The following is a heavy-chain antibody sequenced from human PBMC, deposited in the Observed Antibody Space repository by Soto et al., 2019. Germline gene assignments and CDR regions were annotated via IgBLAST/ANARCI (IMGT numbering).Heavy chain of an antibody. J-gene: IGHJ4*02. CDR2: MIPIFGTA. D-gene: IGHD2-15*01. Sequence: SVKVSCKASGGTFSSYAISWVRQAPGQGLEWMGGMIPIFGTANYAQKFQGRVTITADESTSTAYMELRSLRSEDTAVYYCARGGYCSGGSCYRAPYYFDYWGQGTLVTVSS. CDR3: ARGGYCSGGSCYRAPYYFDY. V-gene: IGHV1-69*13. CDR1: GGTFSSYA.